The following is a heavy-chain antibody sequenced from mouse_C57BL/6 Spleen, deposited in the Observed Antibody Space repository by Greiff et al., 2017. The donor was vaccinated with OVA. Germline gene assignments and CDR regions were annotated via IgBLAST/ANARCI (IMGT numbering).Heavy chain of an antibody. D-gene: IGHD1-1*01. V-gene: IGHV5-6*01. Sequence: EVMLVESGGDLVKPGGSLKLSCAASGFTFSSYGMSWVRQTPDQRLEWVATISSGGSYTYYPDSVKGRFTISRDNAKNTLYLQMSSLKSEDTAMYYCARQATVVASVDVWGTGTTVTVSS. CDR2: ISSGGSYT. J-gene: IGHJ1*03. CDR3: ARQATVVASVDV. CDR1: GFTFSSYG.